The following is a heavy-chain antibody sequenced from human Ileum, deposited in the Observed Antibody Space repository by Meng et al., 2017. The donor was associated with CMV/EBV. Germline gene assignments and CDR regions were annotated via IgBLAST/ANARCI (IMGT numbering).Heavy chain of an antibody. Sequence: VQLQQWGAGLLEPSENLPPTCSVTGESISSFYWSWVRQPAGKGLEYIGRINTSGDNKYNPSIKSRLTTLTDTSKNPFSLRLSSVTAADTAVYYCVCSEIGHHSVFDYWGQGILVTVSS. J-gene: IGHJ4*02. CDR3: VCSEIGHHSVFDY. V-gene: IGHV4-59*10. CDR2: INTSGDN. CDR1: GESISSFY. D-gene: IGHD2-15*01.